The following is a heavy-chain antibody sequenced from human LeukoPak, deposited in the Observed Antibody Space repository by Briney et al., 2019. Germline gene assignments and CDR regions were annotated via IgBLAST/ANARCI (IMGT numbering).Heavy chain of an antibody. CDR3: ARVRGDYGDYPPDYYYYGMDV. J-gene: IGHJ6*02. V-gene: IGHV3-33*01. CDR1: GFTFSSYG. CDR2: IWYDGSNK. Sequence: GGSLRLSCAASGFTFSSYGMHWVRQAPGKGLEWVAVIWYDGSNKYYADSVKGRFTISRDNSKNTLYLQMNSLRAEDTAVYYCARVRGDYGDYPPDYYYYGMDVWGQGTTVTVSS. D-gene: IGHD4-17*01.